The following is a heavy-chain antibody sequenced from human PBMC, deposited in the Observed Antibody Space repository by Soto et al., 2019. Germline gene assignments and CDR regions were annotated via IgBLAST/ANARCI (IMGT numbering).Heavy chain of an antibody. V-gene: IGHV1-18*01. D-gene: IGHD1-26*01. Sequence: QVQLVQSGVEVKKPGASVKVSCKASGYTFTSYGISWVRQAPGQGLEWMGGTNPYNGNTNYAQKLQGRVTMTTDTSTSTAYMELRSLISDDTAVYYCTGDPVGGNWFDPWGQGTLVTVSS. CDR1: GYTFTSYG. CDR3: TGDPVGGNWFDP. J-gene: IGHJ5*02. CDR2: TNPYNGNT.